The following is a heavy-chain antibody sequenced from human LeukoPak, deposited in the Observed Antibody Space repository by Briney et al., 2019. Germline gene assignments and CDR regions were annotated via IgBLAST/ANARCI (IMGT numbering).Heavy chain of an antibody. J-gene: IGHJ4*02. CDR3: ARKRNSYFDY. D-gene: IGHD1-1*01. CDR2: IYAGGST. V-gene: IGHV3-53*01. Sequence: GSLRLSCAVSGFTVNSTYMSWVRQAPGKGLEWLSIIYAGGSTYYADSMKGRFTISRDNSKNTLYLQMNSLRVEDTAVYYCARKRNSYFDYWGQGTLVTVSS. CDR1: GFTVNSTY.